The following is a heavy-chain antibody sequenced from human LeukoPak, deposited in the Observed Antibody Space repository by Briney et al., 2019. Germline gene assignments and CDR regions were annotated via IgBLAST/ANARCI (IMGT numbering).Heavy chain of an antibody. V-gene: IGHV3-48*02. CDR3: ARGLWSFDY. CDR1: GFTFSTYS. Sequence: PGGSLRLSCAASGFTFSTYSMNWVRQAPGKGLEWVSYISSSSSTIYYADSVKGRFTLSRDNAKNSLYLQMNSLRDEDTAVYYCARGLWSFDYWGQETWSPSPQ. D-gene: IGHD3-16*01. J-gene: IGHJ4*01. CDR2: ISSSSSTI.